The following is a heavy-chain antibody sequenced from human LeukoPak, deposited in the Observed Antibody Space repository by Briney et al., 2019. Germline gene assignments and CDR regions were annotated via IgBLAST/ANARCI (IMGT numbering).Heavy chain of an antibody. CDR2: VCSSGST. CDR1: TGSIINYY. V-gene: IGHV4-59*12. CDR3: AATKGATFGY. D-gene: IGHD1-26*01. Sequence: SETLSLTCTVSTGSIINYYWNWIRQPPGKELEWIGYVCSSGSTDYNPSLKSRVTISVDTSKNQFSLKLSSVTAADTAVYYCAATKGATFGYWGQGTLVTVSS. J-gene: IGHJ4*02.